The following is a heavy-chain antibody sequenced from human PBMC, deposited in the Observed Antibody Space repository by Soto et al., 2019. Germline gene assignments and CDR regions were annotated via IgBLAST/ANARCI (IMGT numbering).Heavy chain of an antibody. V-gene: IGHV1-18*01. Sequence: QVQLVQSGAEVKKPGASVKVSCKASGYTFTSYGISWVRQAPGQGLEWMGWISAYNGNTNYAQKLQGRVTMTTDTSTSTAYMELRSLRSDDTAVHYCAKDVRLLPARGRHKDYWGQGTLVTVSS. J-gene: IGHJ4*02. CDR1: GYTFTSYG. D-gene: IGHD2-15*01. CDR3: AKDVRLLPARGRHKDY. CDR2: ISAYNGNT.